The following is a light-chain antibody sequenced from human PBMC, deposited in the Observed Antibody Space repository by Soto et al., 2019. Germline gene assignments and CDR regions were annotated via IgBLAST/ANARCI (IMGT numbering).Light chain of an antibody. CDR2: GAS. V-gene: IGKV3-20*01. CDR3: QQYSSSSFT. J-gene: IGKJ2*01. Sequence: EIVLTQSPATLSLSPGEGATLSCRASHSVASTYLAWYQQKPGLAPRLIIYGASNRASGTPDRFSGGGSGTDFTLTISRLEPEDFAVYYCQQYSSSSFTFGQGTKLEIK. CDR1: HSVASTY.